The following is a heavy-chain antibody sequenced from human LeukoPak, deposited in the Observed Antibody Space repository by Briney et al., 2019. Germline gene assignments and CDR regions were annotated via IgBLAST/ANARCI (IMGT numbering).Heavy chain of an antibody. V-gene: IGHV3-30-3*01. CDR1: GFTFSEYV. CDR3: ARARGGTSLDY. Sequence: GGSLRLSCAASGFTFSEYVMHWVRQAPGKGLEWVAVVSYDGSNQYYADSVKGRFTISRDNSKNTFYLQMNSLRAEDTAVYYCARARGGTSLDYWGQGTLVTVSS. J-gene: IGHJ4*02. CDR2: VSYDGSNQ. D-gene: IGHD3-10*01.